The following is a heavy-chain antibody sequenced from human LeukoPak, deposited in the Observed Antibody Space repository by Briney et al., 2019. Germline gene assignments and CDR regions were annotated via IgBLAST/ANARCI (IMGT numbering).Heavy chain of an antibody. CDR3: ARIRYDSSGYYVDY. D-gene: IGHD3-22*01. CDR1: GYTFTSYG. V-gene: IGHV1-18*01. J-gene: IGHJ4*02. Sequence: ASVKVSCKASGYTFTSYGISWVRQAPGQGLEWMGWISAYNGNTNYAQKLQGRVTMTTDTSTSTAYMELSSLRSEDTAVYYCARIRYDSSGYYVDYWGQGTLVTVSS. CDR2: ISAYNGNT.